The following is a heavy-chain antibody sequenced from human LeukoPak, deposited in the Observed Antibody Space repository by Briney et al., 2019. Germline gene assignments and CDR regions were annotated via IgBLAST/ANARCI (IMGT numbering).Heavy chain of an antibody. CDR1: GFTFSNAW. Sequence: GGSLRLSCAASGFTFSNAWMSWVRQAPGKGLEWVGRIKSKTDGGTTDYAAPVKGRFTISRDDSKNTLYLQMNSLKTEDTAVYYCTTDSDYYGSGSYPYYFDYWGQGTLVTVSS. V-gene: IGHV3-15*01. CDR3: TTDSDYYGSGSYPYYFDY. J-gene: IGHJ4*02. CDR2: IKSKTDGGTT. D-gene: IGHD3-10*01.